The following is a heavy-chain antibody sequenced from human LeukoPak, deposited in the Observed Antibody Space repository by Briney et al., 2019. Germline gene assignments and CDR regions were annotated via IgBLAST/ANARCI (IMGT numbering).Heavy chain of an antibody. CDR1: GFTFSSYS. CDR2: ISTSSTI. J-gene: IGHJ3*02. CDR3: ARRREPEI. Sequence: PGGSLRLSCAASGFTFSSYSMNWVRQAPGMGLEWVSSISTSSTIYYADSVRGRFTISRDNAKNSLYLQMDSLRVEDTAVYYCARRREPEIWGQGTMVTVSS. V-gene: IGHV3-48*01. D-gene: IGHD1-14*01.